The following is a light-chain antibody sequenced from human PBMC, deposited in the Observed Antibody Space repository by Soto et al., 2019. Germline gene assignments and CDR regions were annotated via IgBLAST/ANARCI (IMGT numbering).Light chain of an antibody. J-gene: IGKJ1*01. CDR1: QSISSW. V-gene: IGKV1-5*01. CDR3: QEYKIWWT. CDR2: DAS. Sequence: IRMTQTTSTLSASVGDRVTITCRASQSISSWLAWHQQKPGKAPKLLIYDASSLESGVPSRFSGSGSGTEFTLTISSLQADDFVTYTVQEYKIWWTCGQGTKVDTK.